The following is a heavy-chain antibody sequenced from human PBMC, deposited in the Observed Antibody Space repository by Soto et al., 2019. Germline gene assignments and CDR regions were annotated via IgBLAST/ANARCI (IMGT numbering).Heavy chain of an antibody. J-gene: IGHJ6*02. D-gene: IGHD6-13*01. CDR3: TREIAAAGTYYYYYGMDV. CDR2: IRSKAYGGTT. CDR1: GFTFGDYA. V-gene: IGHV3-49*04. Sequence: GGSLRLSCTASGFTFGDYAMSWVRQAPGKGLEWVGFIRSKAYGGTTEYAASVKGRFTISRDDSKSIAYLQMNSLKTEDTAVYYCTREIAAAGTYYYYYGMDVWGQGTTVTVSS.